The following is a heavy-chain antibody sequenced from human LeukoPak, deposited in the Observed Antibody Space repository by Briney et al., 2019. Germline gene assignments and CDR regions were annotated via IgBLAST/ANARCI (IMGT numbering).Heavy chain of an antibody. CDR2: INHSGST. CDR1: GVSFSGYY. CDR3: ARLSGYYPPSDY. J-gene: IGHJ4*02. Sequence: SETLSLTCAVYGVSFSGYYWSWIRQPPGKGLEWIGEINHSGSTNYNPSLKSRVTISVDTSKNQFSLKLSSVTAADTAVYYCARLSGYYPPSDYWGQGTLVTVSS. V-gene: IGHV4-34*01. D-gene: IGHD3-22*01.